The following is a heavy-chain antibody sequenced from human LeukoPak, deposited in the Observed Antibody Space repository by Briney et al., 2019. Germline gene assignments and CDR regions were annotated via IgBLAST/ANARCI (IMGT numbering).Heavy chain of an antibody. D-gene: IGHD3-10*01. CDR2: INHSGST. J-gene: IGHJ4*02. Sequence: SETLSLTCAVYGGSFSGYYWSWIRQPPGKGLEWIGEINHSGSTNYNPSLKSRVTISVDTSKNQFSLKLSSVTAADTAVYYCARPTYYYGSGSYFFDYWGQGTLVTVSS. CDR3: ARPTYYYGSGSYFFDY. V-gene: IGHV4-34*01. CDR1: GGSFSGYY.